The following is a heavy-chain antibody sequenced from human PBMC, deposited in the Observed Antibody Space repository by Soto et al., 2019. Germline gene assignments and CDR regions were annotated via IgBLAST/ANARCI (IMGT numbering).Heavy chain of an antibody. Sequence: GGSLRLSCAASGFTFSSYWMHWVRQAPGKGLVWVSRIKNDGSSTTSADSVKGRFTISRDNTRNTLYLQMNSLRVEDTAVYYCARETAEAGTVCFYYWGQGGLVTVSS. CDR1: GFTFSSYW. CDR2: IKNDGSST. D-gene: IGHD6-19*01. CDR3: ARETAEAGTVCFYY. V-gene: IGHV3-74*01. J-gene: IGHJ4*02.